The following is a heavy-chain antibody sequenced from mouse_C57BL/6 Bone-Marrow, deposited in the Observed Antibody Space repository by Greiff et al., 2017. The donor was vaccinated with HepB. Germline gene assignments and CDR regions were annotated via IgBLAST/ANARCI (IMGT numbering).Heavy chain of an antibody. D-gene: IGHD3-3*01. CDR3: ARGTGLFYAMDY. CDR2: INYDGSST. V-gene: IGHV5-16*01. J-gene: IGHJ4*01. Sequence: DVHLVESEGGLVQPGSSMKLSCTASGFTFSDYYMAWVRQVPEKGLEWVANINYDGSSTYYLDSLKSRFIISRDNAKNILYLQMSSLKSEDTATYYCARGTGLFYAMDYWGQGTSVTVSS. CDR1: GFTFSDYY.